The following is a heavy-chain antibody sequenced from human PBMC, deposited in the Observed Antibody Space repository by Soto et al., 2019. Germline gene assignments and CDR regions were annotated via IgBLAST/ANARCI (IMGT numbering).Heavy chain of an antibody. CDR3: VRVDGGLGRCFYHGCDV. V-gene: IGHV1-18*01. J-gene: IGHJ6*01. Sequence: QVHLVQSGAEVKKPGASVRVSCKASGYTLSQKGLSWVRQAPGQRFEWMGWISPKDGNTNYAQQFQGRVTLNTDTSTNPPYMELRGLRSDDTAVYYCVRVDGGLGRCFYHGCDVWGPGPTDNVTA. D-gene: IGHD2-15*01. CDR1: GYTLSQKG. CDR2: ISPKDGNT.